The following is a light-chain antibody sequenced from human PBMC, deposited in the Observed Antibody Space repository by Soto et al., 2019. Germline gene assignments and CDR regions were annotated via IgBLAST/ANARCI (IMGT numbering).Light chain of an antibody. CDR3: QHTRTTPRT. V-gene: IGKV1-39*01. CDR1: QGISTF. J-gene: IGKJ1*01. Sequence: DIQMTQSPSSLFASVGDRVTITCRASQGISTFLHWYQQRPGKAPSLIIYGASNLQSGVPSRFSGRGSGTEFSLTISTLQPEDVATYYCQHTRTTPRTF. CDR2: GAS.